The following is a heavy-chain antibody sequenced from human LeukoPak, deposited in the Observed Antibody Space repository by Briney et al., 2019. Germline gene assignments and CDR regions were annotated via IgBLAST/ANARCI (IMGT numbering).Heavy chain of an antibody. CDR2: ISSSGSTI. J-gene: IGHJ4*02. CDR3: TRLSAMVRGPENIFYFEY. Sequence: GGSLRLSCAASGFTFSSYDMNWVRQAPGKGLEWVSYISSSGSTIDYADSVKGRFTISRDNAKNSLYLQMNSLRAEDTAVYYCTRLSAMVRGPENIFYFEYWGLGTLVTVSS. D-gene: IGHD6-25*01. V-gene: IGHV3-48*03. CDR1: GFTFSSYD.